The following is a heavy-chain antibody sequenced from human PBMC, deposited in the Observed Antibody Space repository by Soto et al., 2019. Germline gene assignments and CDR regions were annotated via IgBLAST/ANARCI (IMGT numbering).Heavy chain of an antibody. D-gene: IGHD4-17*01. Sequence: QVQLVQSGAEVKKPGSSVKVSCKVSGGTFISYAISWVRQAPGRGLEWMGGIIPVFGTANYTQKFQGRVTITADESTSTAYMDLSSLRSEDTALYYCAIGRVTTWLTAFDYWCQGTLVTVSS. CDR2: IIPVFGTA. CDR1: GGTFISYA. V-gene: IGHV1-69*01. J-gene: IGHJ4*02. CDR3: AIGRVTTWLTAFDY.